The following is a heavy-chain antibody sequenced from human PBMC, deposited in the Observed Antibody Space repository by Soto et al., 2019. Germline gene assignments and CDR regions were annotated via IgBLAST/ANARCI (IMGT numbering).Heavy chain of an antibody. V-gene: IGHV1-58*02. CDR3: AGGTAAIWARLWY. Sequence: SVKVSCKTPGFTFTSSAMQWVRQARGQRLEWIGWIVVGSGNTNYAQKFQERVTITRDVSTNTIYMDLSGLRSEDTAVYYCAGGTAAIWARLWYWGQGTLVTVSS. D-gene: IGHD2-2*01. CDR2: IVVGSGNT. J-gene: IGHJ4*02. CDR1: GFTFTSSA.